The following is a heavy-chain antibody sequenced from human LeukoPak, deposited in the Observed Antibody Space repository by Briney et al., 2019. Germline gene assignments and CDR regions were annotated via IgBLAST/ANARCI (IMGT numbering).Heavy chain of an antibody. V-gene: IGHV3-48*01. J-gene: IGHJ4*02. CDR3: ARDQRGDDFWSGYSY. CDR1: GFTFSSYS. CDR2: ISSSSSTI. D-gene: IGHD3-3*01. Sequence: GGSLRLSCAASGFTFSSYSMNWVRQAPGKGLEWVSYISSSSSTIYYADSVKGRFTISRDNAKNSLYLQMNSLRAEDTAVYYCARDQRGDDFWSGYSYWGQGTLVTVSS.